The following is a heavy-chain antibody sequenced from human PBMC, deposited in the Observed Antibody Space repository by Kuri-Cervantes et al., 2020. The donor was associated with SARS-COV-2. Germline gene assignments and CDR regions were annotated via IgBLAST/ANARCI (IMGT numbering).Heavy chain of an antibody. J-gene: IGHJ6*02. CDR3: AKDLEQQLDSHYGMDV. D-gene: IGHD6-13*01. CDR2: ISYDGSNK. Sequence: LSLTCAASGFTFSSYGMHWVRQAPGKGLEWVAVISYDGSNKYYADSVKDRFTISRDNSKNTLYLQMNSLRAEDTAVYYCAKDLEQQLDSHYGMDVWGQGTTVTVSS. CDR1: GFTFSSYG. V-gene: IGHV3-30*18.